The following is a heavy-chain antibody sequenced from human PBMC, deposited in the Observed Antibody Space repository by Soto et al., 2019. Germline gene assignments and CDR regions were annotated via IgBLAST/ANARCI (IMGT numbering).Heavy chain of an antibody. CDR1: GFSFSDYG. Sequence: QVQLVESGGGVVQPGRSLRLSCAASGFSFSDYGMHWVRQAPGKGLEWVAVIWYDGSNTYYADSVKGRFTISRDNSKNMLYLQMNSLRAEDTAVYYCARGQEIATTNWYFDLWGRGTLVTVSS. CDR3: ARGQEIATTNWYFDL. D-gene: IGHD1-1*01. V-gene: IGHV3-33*01. J-gene: IGHJ2*01. CDR2: IWYDGSNT.